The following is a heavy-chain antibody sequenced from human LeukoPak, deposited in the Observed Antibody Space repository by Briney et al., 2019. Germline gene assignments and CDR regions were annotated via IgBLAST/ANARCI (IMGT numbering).Heavy chain of an antibody. D-gene: IGHD2-2*01. CDR2: INPNSGGT. Sequence: ASVKVSCKASGYTFTSYDINWVRQATGQGLEWMGWINPNSGGTNYAQKFQGRVTMTRDTSISTAYMELSRLRSDDTAVYYCAISGYCSSTSCPPDYWGQGTLVTVSS. CDR1: GYTFTSYD. CDR3: AISGYCSSTSCPPDY. V-gene: IGHV1-2*02. J-gene: IGHJ4*02.